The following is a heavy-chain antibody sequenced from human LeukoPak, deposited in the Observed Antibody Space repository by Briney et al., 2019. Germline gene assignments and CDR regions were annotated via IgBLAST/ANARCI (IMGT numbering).Heavy chain of an antibody. V-gene: IGHV1-2*02. D-gene: IGHD2-21*01. CDR2: INPNSGGT. CDR3: ARAAYCGGDCYLQDI. Sequence: ASVKVSCKASGYTFTSYGISWVRQAPGQGLEWMGWINPNSGGTNYAQKFQGRVTMTRDTSISTAYMELSRLRSDDTAVYYCARAAYCGGDCYLQDIWGQGTMVTVSS. J-gene: IGHJ3*02. CDR1: GYTFTSYG.